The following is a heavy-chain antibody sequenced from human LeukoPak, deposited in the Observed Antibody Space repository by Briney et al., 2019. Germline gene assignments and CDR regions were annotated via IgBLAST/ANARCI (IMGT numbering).Heavy chain of an antibody. CDR2: IYSGGTT. J-gene: IGHJ4*02. D-gene: IGHD3-9*01. CDR3: AKGSNNYSDNFDY. CDR1: GFTVSGNY. Sequence: PGGSLRLSCAVSGFTVSGNYMSWVRQAPGKGLEWVLLIYSGGTTYYADSVKGRFTISRDNSKNTLYLQMNSLRAEDTAVYYCAKGSNNYSDNFDYWGQGTLVTVSS. V-gene: IGHV3-53*01.